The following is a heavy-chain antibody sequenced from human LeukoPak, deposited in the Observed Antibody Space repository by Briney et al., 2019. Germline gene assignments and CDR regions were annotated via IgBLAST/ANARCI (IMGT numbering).Heavy chain of an antibody. D-gene: IGHD6-19*01. Sequence: GSLRLSCTTSGITFGDYAMSWVRQAPGKGLEWVGFIRSKAYGGTTQFAASVKGRFTISRDDSKSVAFLQLNSLKTEDTAVYYCTSYTIAVSGTPLYWGQGILVTVSS. CDR2: IRSKAYGGTT. V-gene: IGHV3-49*04. CDR1: GITFGDYA. CDR3: TSYTIAVSGTPLY. J-gene: IGHJ4*02.